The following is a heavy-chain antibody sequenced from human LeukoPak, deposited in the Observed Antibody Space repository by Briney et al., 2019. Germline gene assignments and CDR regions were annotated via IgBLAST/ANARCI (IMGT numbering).Heavy chain of an antibody. CDR3: AKERYGSGSYSADY. J-gene: IGHJ4*02. D-gene: IGHD3-10*01. CDR2: ISGSGGST. V-gene: IGHV3-23*01. CDR1: GLTFSSYA. Sequence: GGSLRLSCAASGLTFSSYAMSWVRQAPGKGLEWVSAISGSGGSTYYADSVKGRFTISRDNSKNTLYLQMNSLRAEDTAVYYCAKERYGSGSYSADYWGQGTLVTVSS.